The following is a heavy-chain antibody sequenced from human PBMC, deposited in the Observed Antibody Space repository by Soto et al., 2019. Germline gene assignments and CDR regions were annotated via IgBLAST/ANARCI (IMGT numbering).Heavy chain of an antibody. CDR1: GFSFSIYG. V-gene: IGHV3-30*18. J-gene: IGHJ4*02. CDR3: AKQGAVSGDFDH. D-gene: IGHD6-19*01. Sequence: QVQLLESGGGEVQPGTSLRLSCAASGFSFSIYGMHWVRQAPGKGLEWVAVISKDGSNKYYADSVKGRFTFSRDNSKNPLYLQMNNLRAADTAIYYCAKQGAVSGDFDHWGQGALVTVSS. CDR2: ISKDGSNK.